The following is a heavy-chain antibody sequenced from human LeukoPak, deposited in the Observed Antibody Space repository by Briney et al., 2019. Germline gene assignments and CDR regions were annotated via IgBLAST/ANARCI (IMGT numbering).Heavy chain of an antibody. CDR3: AELGITMIGGV. CDR1: GFTFSSYA. Sequence: GGSLRLSCAASGFTFSSYAMNWVRKAPGKGLEWVSYISSSGSTIYYADSVKGRFTISRDNAKNSLYLQMNSLRAEDTAVYYCAELGITMIGGVWGKGTTVTISS. CDR2: ISSSGSTI. V-gene: IGHV3-48*03. D-gene: IGHD3-10*02. J-gene: IGHJ6*04.